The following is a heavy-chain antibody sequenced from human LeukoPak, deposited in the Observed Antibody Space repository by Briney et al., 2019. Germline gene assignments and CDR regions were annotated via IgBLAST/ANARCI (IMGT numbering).Heavy chain of an antibody. Sequence: ESGPTLVKPTQTLTLTCSLSGVSLSTSGVGVGWIRQPPGKALEWLALIYWDDDNRYSPSLKSRLTIAKDTSKNQVVLTLTNMDSVDTATYYCAHSQVFSYGSFHDAYDIWGLGMLVTVSS. V-gene: IGHV2-5*02. J-gene: IGHJ3*02. CDR2: IYWDDDN. CDR1: GVSLSTSGVG. CDR3: AHSQVFSYGSFHDAYDI. D-gene: IGHD5-18*01.